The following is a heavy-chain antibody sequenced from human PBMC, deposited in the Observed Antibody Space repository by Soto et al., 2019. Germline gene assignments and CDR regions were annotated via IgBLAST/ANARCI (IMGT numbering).Heavy chain of an antibody. D-gene: IGHD3-22*01. Sequence: PGGSLRLSCGASGFTFSNYGMHWVRHAPGNGLEWVSFISNDGSNKNYADSVKGRFSISRDNSENTLSLQLNSLRAEDTAVYFCAKDQLPVDDYHSLGPFDYWGQGTLVTVSS. V-gene: IGHV3-30*18. CDR2: ISNDGSNK. CDR1: GFTFSNYG. CDR3: AKDQLPVDDYHSLGPFDY. J-gene: IGHJ4*02.